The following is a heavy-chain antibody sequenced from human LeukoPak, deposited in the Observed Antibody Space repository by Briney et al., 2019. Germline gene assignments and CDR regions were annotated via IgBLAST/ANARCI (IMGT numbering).Heavy chain of an antibody. Sequence: GGSVRLSCAASGFTFSSSDMHWVRQAPGKGLEWVALISYDGTNKYYTDSVKGRFTISRDNSKNTLSLQMNSLRADDTAVYFCARVSLIVVVPGILDYWGQGILVAPSS. D-gene: IGHD2-21*02. CDR2: ISYDGTNK. J-gene: IGHJ4*02. V-gene: IGHV3-30-3*01. CDR3: ARVSLIVVVPGILDY. CDR1: GFTFSSSD.